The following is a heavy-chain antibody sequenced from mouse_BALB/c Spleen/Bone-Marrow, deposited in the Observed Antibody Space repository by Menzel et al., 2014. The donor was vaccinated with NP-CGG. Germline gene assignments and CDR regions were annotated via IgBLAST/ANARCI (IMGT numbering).Heavy chain of an antibody. D-gene: IGHD3-2*01. CDR1: GYTFTDYE. Sequence: VQLQQSGVELVRPGASVTLSCKASGYTFTDYEMLWLKQTPVHGLEWIGAIDPETGGTAYNQKFKGRATLTTDKSSSTAYMELRSLTSEDSAVYYCTRLDSSGYGAYWGQGTLVTVSA. CDR2: IDPETGGT. V-gene: IGHV1-15*01. J-gene: IGHJ3*01. CDR3: TRLDSSGYGAY.